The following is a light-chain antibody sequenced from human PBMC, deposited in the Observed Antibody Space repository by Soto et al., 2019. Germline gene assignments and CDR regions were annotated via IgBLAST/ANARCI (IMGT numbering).Light chain of an antibody. V-gene: IGKV3-15*01. CDR1: QSVSSD. CDR2: GAT. CDR3: QHYNNWPPWT. Sequence: EIVITQSPATLSVSPGDRATLACRASQSVSSDLAWYQQKPGQAPRLLIYGATTRATDIPARFSGSGSGTEFTLTISSLQSEDFAVYYCQHYNNWPPWTFGQGTKLE. J-gene: IGKJ1*01.